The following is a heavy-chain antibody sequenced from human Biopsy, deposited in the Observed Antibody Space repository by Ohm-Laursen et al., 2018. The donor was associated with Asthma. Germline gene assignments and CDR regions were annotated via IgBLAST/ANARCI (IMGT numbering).Heavy chain of an antibody. V-gene: IGHV1-69*13. CDR3: ARCQVGYSSGWSLLLKKIYYSGMDV. J-gene: IGHJ6*02. CDR1: GGMFGNYA. CDR2: ISPIFGSS. D-gene: IGHD6-19*01. Sequence: SVKVSCKASGGMFGNYAISWVRQAPGLGLEWMGGISPIFGSSNYAQKFQGRVTITADESTSTAYMEVTSLRSEDTAIYYCARCQVGYSSGWSLLLKKIYYSGMDVWGQGTAVTVSS.